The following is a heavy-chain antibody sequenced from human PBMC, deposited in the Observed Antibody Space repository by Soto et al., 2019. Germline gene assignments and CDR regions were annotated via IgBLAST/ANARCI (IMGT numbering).Heavy chain of an antibody. D-gene: IGHD6-19*01. CDR3: AKEYEYSSGWERIDY. CDR2: ISGSGGST. V-gene: IGHV3-23*01. J-gene: IGHJ4*02. Sequence: EVQLLESGGGLVQPGGSLRLSCAASGFTFSSYAMSWVRQAPGKGLEWVSAISGSGGSTYYADSVKGRFTISRDNSXHTLYLQMNSLRAEDTAVYYCAKEYEYSSGWERIDYWGQGTLVTVSS. CDR1: GFTFSSYA.